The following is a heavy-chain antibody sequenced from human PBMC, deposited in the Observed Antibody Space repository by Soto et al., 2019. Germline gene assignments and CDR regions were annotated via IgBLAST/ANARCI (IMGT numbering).Heavy chain of an antibody. CDR1: SGSISSSNW. V-gene: IGHV4-4*02. Sequence: QVQLQESGPGLVKPSGTLSLTCAVSSGSISSSNWWSWVRQPPGKGLEWIGEIYHSGSTNYNPSLTSRVTISVDKSKTQFSLKLSSVTAADLGYFDWLLSPPPYYYYYYYMDVWGKGTTVTVSS. D-gene: IGHD3-9*01. CDR2: IYHSGST. J-gene: IGHJ6*03. CDR3: LLSPPPYYYYYYYMDV.